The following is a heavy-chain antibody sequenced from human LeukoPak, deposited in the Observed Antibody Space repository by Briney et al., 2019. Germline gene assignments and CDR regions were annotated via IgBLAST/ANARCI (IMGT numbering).Heavy chain of an antibody. CDR2: IKKKMDGGTT. Sequence: KAGGSLRLSCAASGFTFSDAWMTWVRQAPGKGREWVGRIKKKMDGGTTEYAAPVNGRFTISRDDAKNTLYLQMNSLKIEDTAVYYCTTHHPPEIWGQGTMVTVSS. V-gene: IGHV3-15*01. CDR1: GFTFSDAW. J-gene: IGHJ3*02. CDR3: TTHHPPEI.